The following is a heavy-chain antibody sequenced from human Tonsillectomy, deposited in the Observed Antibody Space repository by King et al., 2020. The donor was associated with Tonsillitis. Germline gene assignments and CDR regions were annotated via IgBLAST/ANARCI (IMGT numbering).Heavy chain of an antibody. D-gene: IGHD3-16*01. CDR3: ARVGALHYYYYMDV. J-gene: IGHJ6*03. CDR1: GGSFSGYY. Sequence: VQLQQWGAGLLKPSETLSLTCAVYGGSFSGYYWSWIRQPPGEGLEWIGEINHSGSTNYNPSLKSRVTISADTSKNQFSLKLSSVTAADTAVYYCARVGALHYYYYMDVWGKGTTVTVSS. V-gene: IGHV4-34*01. CDR2: INHSGST.